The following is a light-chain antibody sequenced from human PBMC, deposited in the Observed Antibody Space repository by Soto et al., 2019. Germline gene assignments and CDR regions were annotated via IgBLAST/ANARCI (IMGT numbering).Light chain of an antibody. CDR3: QQYGSSPWT. CDR1: QSVSISS. V-gene: IGKV3-20*01. CDR2: GAS. Sequence: EIVLTQSPGTLSLSPGERATLSCRASQSVSISSLAWYQQKPGQAPRLLIYGASTRATGIPDRFSGSGSGTDFTLTISGLEPEDFAVYYCQQYGSSPWTFGQGTKVEIK. J-gene: IGKJ1*01.